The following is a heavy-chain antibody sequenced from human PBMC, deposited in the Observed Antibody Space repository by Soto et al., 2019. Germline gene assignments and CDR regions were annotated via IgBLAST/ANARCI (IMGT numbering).Heavy chain of an antibody. J-gene: IGHJ4*02. Sequence: GGSLRLSCTASAFAFNSYWMHWVRQVPGKGLVWVSRINSDGSSTSYADSVKGRFTISRDNAKNTLYLQMHSLRAEDTAVYYCARVSGCYYDSRAYCPLDYWGQGT. CDR1: AFAFNSYW. V-gene: IGHV3-74*01. CDR3: ARVSGCYYDSRAYCPLDY. D-gene: IGHD3-22*01. CDR2: INSDGSST.